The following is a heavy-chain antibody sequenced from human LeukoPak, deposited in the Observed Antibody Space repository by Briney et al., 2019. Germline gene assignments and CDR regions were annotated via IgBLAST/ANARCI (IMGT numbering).Heavy chain of an antibody. CDR3: AKNFGSGSYYAKVDY. V-gene: IGHV3-23*01. J-gene: IGHJ4*02. Sequence: QSGGSLRLSCAASGFTFDDYAMHWVRQAPGKGLEWVSAISGSGGSTYYADSVKGRFTISRDNSKNTLYLQMNSLRVEDTAVYYCAKNFGSGSYYAKVDYWGQGTLVTVSS. D-gene: IGHD3-10*01. CDR2: ISGSGGST. CDR1: GFTFDDYA.